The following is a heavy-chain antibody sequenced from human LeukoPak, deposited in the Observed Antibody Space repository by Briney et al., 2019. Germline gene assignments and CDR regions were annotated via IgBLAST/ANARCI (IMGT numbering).Heavy chain of an antibody. Sequence: PGGSLRLSCAASGFTVSSNHMTWVRQAPGKGLEWVSVIYSGGSTYYADSVRGRFTISRDNSKNTLCLQMNSLRAEDTAVYYCATRRGGGPYYFDYWGQGTLVTVSS. D-gene: IGHD2-15*01. CDR1: GFTVSSNH. CDR3: ATRRGGGPYYFDY. V-gene: IGHV3-53*01. J-gene: IGHJ4*02. CDR2: IYSGGST.